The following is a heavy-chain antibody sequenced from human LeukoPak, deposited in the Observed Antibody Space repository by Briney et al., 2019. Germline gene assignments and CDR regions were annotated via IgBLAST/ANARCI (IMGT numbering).Heavy chain of an antibody. CDR2: IYTSGST. CDR3: ASVAAPKKYSSGWYGYNFDY. Sequence: SETLSLTCTASGGSISSYYWSWIRQPAGKGLEWIGRIYTSGSTNYNPSLKSRVTMSVDTSKNQFSLKLSSVTAADTAVYYCASVAAPKKYSSGWYGYNFDYWGQGTLVTVSS. J-gene: IGHJ4*02. D-gene: IGHD6-19*01. CDR1: GGSISSYY. V-gene: IGHV4-4*07.